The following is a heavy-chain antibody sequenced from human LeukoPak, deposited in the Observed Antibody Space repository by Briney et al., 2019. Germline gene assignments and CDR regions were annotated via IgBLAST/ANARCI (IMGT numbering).Heavy chain of an antibody. J-gene: IGHJ4*02. V-gene: IGHV4-38-2*01. D-gene: IGHD3-3*01. CDR2: IYHSGST. CDR3: ARRAVEEWCLDY. CDR1: GCSISSGYY. Sequence: SETLSLTCAVSGCSISSGYYWGWIRQPPGKGLEWIGSIYHSGSTYYNPSLKSRVTISVDTSKNQFSLKLSSVTAADTAVYYCARRAVEEWCLDYWGQGTLVTVSS.